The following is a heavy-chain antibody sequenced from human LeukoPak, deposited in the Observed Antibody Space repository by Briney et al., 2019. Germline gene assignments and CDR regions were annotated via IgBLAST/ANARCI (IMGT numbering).Heavy chain of an antibody. D-gene: IGHD1-26*01. J-gene: IGHJ3*02. CDR1: GFTFSSYS. V-gene: IGHV3-21*01. Sequence: GGSLRLSCAASGFTFSSYSMNWVRQAPGKGLEWVSSISSSSSYIYYADSVKGRFTISRDNAKNSLYLQMNSLRAEDTAVYYCAGRRIVGATKDAFDIRGQGTMVTVSS. CDR2: ISSSSSYI. CDR3: AGRRIVGATKDAFDI.